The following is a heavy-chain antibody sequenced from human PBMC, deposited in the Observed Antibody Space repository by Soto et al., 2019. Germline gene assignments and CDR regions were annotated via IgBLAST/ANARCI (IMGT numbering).Heavy chain of an antibody. J-gene: IGHJ4*02. V-gene: IGHV3-30*18. Sequence: QVQLVESGGGVVQPGRSLRLSCAASGFTFSSYGMHWVRQAPGKGLGWVAVISYDGSNKYYADSVKGRFTISRENSKNTLYLQMNSLRAEDTAVYYCAKVEEYYYDSSGYYPFDYWGQGTLVTVSS. CDR3: AKVEEYYYDSSGYYPFDY. D-gene: IGHD3-22*01. CDR1: GFTFSSYG. CDR2: ISYDGSNK.